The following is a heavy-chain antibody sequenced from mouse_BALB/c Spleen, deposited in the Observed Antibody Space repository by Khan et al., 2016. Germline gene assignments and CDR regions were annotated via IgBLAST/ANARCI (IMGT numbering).Heavy chain of an antibody. CDR1: GYTFTNYG. Sequence: QIQLVQSGPELKKPGKTVKISCKASGYTFTNYGMNWVKQAPGKGLKWMGWINTYSGESTYADDFKGRFAFSLETSANTAYLQINNLKNEDTATYFCARYRYYYGSGRYFAVWGAGTTVTVSS. D-gene: IGHD1-1*01. V-gene: IGHV9-3-1*01. CDR2: INTYSGES. J-gene: IGHJ1*01. CDR3: ARYRYYYGSGRYFAV.